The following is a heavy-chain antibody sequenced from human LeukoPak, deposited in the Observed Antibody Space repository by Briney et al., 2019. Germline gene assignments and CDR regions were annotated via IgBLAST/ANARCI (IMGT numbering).Heavy chain of an antibody. CDR1: GFTFSSYG. V-gene: IGHV3-30*02. D-gene: IGHD3-22*01. J-gene: IGHJ4*02. CDR2: IQSDGSHK. CDR3: ANGKYYFDNSGYPL. Sequence: PGGSLRLSCAASGFTFSSYGMHWVRQAPGKGLEWVTFIQSDGSHKYYADSVKGRFTISRDNYKNTLYLQMNSLRAENTAVYYCANGKYYFDNSGYPLWGQGTLVTVSS.